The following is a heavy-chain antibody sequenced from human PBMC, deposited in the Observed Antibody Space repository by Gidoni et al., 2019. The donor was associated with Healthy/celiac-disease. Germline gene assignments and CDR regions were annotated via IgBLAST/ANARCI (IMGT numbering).Heavy chain of an antibody. CDR1: GGTFSSYA. CDR2: IIPIFGTA. V-gene: IGHV1-69*01. J-gene: IGHJ3*02. D-gene: IGHD3-3*01. CDR3: AREGRVLITIFRRAFDI. Sequence: QVQLVQSGAEVKKPGSSVKVSCKASGGTFSSYAISWVRQAPGQGLEWMGGIIPIFGTANYAQKFQGRVTITADESTSTAYMELSSLRSEDTAVYYCAREGRVLITIFRRAFDIWGQGTMVTVSS.